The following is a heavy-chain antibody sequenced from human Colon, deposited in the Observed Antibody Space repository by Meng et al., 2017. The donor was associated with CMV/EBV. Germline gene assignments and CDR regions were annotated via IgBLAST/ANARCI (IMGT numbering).Heavy chain of an antibody. V-gene: IGHV3-21*06. Sequence: FVFSNFNMNWVRQAPGKGLEWVSSISADGTSRHYSDSVKGRFTISSDNAKSILYLQMDSLRAEDTAVYYCARDHRGALYDNDAFNIWGQGTVVTVSS. CDR1: FVFSNFN. CDR2: ISADGTSR. J-gene: IGHJ3*02. CDR3: ARDHRGALYDNDAFNI. D-gene: IGHD5/OR15-5a*01.